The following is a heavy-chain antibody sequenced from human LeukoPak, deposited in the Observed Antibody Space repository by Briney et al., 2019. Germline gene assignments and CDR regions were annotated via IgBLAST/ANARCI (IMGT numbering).Heavy chain of an antibody. CDR1: GLAFSYYW. J-gene: IGHJ4*02. CDR3: AVYYSSGPIAY. D-gene: IGHD3-22*01. CDR2: IKQDGSEK. Sequence: GGSLRLSCAASGLAFSYYWMSWVRQAPGKGLEWVANIKQDGSEKHYVDSVKGRFTVSRDNAKNSLYLRMNSLRAEDTAVYYCAVYYSSGPIAYWGQGTLVTVSS. V-gene: IGHV3-7*01.